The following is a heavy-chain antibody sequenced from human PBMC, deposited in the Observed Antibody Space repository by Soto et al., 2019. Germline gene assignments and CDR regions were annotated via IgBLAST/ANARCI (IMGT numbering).Heavy chain of an antibody. V-gene: IGHV3-21*01. CDR1: GFTFSSYS. CDR2: ISSSSSYI. D-gene: IGHD3-3*01. Sequence: GGSLRLSCAASGFTFSSYSMNWVRQAPGKGLEWVSSISSSSSYIYYAGSVKGRFTISRDNAKNSLYLQMNSLRAEDTAVYYCASIFGVVKRGGGYYGMDVWGQGTTVTVSS. CDR3: ASIFGVVKRGGGYYGMDV. J-gene: IGHJ6*02.